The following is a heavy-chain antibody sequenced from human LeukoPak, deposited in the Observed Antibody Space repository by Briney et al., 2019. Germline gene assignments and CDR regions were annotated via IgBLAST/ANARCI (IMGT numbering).Heavy chain of an antibody. CDR2: ISSSSSTI. CDR3: ASCLARPGAFDI. J-gene: IGHJ3*02. CDR1: GFTFSSYS. D-gene: IGHD6-6*01. Sequence: GGSLRLSCAASGFTFSSYSMNWVRQAPGRGLEWVSYISSSSSTIYYADSVRGRFTISRDNAKNSLYLQMNSLRAEDTAVYYCASCLARPGAFDIWGQGTMVTVSS. V-gene: IGHV3-48*01.